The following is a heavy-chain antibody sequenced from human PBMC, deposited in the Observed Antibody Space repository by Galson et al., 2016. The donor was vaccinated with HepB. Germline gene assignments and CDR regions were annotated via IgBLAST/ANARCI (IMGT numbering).Heavy chain of an antibody. CDR1: SGSLSSGAYY. J-gene: IGHJ6*02. V-gene: IGHV4-61*08. CDR3: ARDEGFYNGMDV. D-gene: IGHD2-2*02. CDR2: IENAGST. Sequence: ETLSLTCTVSSGSLSSGAYYWSWVRQSPGKGLEWIGYIENAGSTNYNPSLKSRVTISIDRSKNQFFLELTSVTAADTAVYYCARDEGFYNGMDVWGQGTTVTVSS.